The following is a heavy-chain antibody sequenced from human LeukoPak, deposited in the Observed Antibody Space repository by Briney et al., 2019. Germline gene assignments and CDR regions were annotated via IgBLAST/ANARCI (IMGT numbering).Heavy chain of an antibody. J-gene: IGHJ3*02. V-gene: IGHV3-30*04. CDR3: ARDKVHAFDI. CDR1: GGTFSSYA. CDR2: ISYDGSNK. Sequence: SCKASGGTFSSYAMHWVRQAPGKGLEWVAVISYDGSNKYYADSVKGQFTISRDNSKNTLYLQMNSLRAEDTAVYYCARDKVHAFDIWGQGTMVTVSS.